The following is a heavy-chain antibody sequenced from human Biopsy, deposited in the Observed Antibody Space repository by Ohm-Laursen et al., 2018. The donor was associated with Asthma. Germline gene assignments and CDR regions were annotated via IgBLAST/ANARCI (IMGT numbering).Heavy chain of an antibody. Sequence: LSLTCTVSGGSINIFYWSWFRQPPGKGLESIGHVYYSGSTNYNPSLKSRVTISIDASKNQFSLKLTSVTAADTAVYYCARGVDRVTGLLDHFDSWGQGTLVTVSS. D-gene: IGHD2-21*02. CDR3: ARGVDRVTGLLDHFDS. CDR2: VYYSGST. J-gene: IGHJ4*02. V-gene: IGHV4-59*01. CDR1: GGSINIFY.